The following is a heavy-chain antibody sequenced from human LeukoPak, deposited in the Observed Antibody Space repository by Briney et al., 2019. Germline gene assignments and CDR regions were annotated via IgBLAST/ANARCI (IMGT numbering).Heavy chain of an antibody. CDR3: AKRSRDHIDY. V-gene: IGHV3-7*01. J-gene: IGHJ4*02. CDR1: GFTLSSYW. Sequence: PGGSLRLSCAASGFTLSSYWMSWVRQAPGKGLEWVANIKQDGSEKYYVDSVKGRFTISRDNAKNSLYLQMNSLRAEDTAVYYCAKRSRDHIDYWGQGTLVTVSS. CDR2: IKQDGSEK. D-gene: IGHD1-26*01.